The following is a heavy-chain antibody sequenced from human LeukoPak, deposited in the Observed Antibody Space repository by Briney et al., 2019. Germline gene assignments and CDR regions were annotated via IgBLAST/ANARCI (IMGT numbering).Heavy chain of an antibody. V-gene: IGHV1-46*01. Sequence: GASVKVSCKASGYTFTSYYMHWVRQAPGQGLEWMGIINPSGGSTSYAQKFQGRVTMTRDTSTSTVYMELSSLRSEDTAVYYCARDKLTVYYYYGMDVWGQGTTVTVSS. J-gene: IGHJ6*02. CDR3: ARDKLTVYYYYGMDV. CDR1: GYTFTSYY. CDR2: INPSGGST. D-gene: IGHD3-9*01.